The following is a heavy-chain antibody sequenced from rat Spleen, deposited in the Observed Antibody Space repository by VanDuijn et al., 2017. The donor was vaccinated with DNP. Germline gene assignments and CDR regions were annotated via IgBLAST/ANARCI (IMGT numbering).Heavy chain of an antibody. D-gene: IGHD1-1*01. V-gene: IGHV5-20*01. CDR3: TRDLATVVPY. CDR2: ISFDGDST. J-gene: IGHJ2*01. CDR1: GFTFSDYG. Sequence: EVQLVESGGGLVQPGRSMKLSCSASGFTFSDYGMAWVLQAPTKSLEWVASISFDGDSTYYRDSVKGRFTISRDNAKNTLYLQMESLRSEDTATYYCTRDLATVVPYWGQGVMVTVSS.